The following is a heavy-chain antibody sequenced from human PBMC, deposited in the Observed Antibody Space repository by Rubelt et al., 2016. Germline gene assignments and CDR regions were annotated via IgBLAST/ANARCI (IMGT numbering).Heavy chain of an antibody. CDR2: LDWDDDK. J-gene: IGHJ4*02. CDR1: GFSLSTSGMC. Sequence: QVTLRESGPALVKPTQTLTLTCTFSGFSLSTSGMCVSWIRQPPGKALEWLPLLDWDDDKYYSTSLKTRHTISKDPSQNQVVLTMTHMDTVDTATYYCALCRSYGVEFDYWGQGTLVTVSS. V-gene: IGHV2-70*01. D-gene: IGHD5-18*01. CDR3: ALCRSYGVEFDY.